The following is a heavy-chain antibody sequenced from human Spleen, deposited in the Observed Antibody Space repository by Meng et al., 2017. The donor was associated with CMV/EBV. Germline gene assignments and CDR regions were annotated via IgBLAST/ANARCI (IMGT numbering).Heavy chain of an antibody. CDR1: GGSFSHYF. D-gene: IGHD2-2*02. Sequence: GSLRLSCAVYGGSFSHYFWSFIRQPPGKGLEWIGEINHGGSTHSNPSLRSRVTISVDTSKNQFSLKLSSVTAADTAVYYCARIPTDYYYGMDVWGQGTTVTVSS. J-gene: IGHJ6*02. CDR3: ARIPTDYYYGMDV. CDR2: INHGGST. V-gene: IGHV4-34*01.